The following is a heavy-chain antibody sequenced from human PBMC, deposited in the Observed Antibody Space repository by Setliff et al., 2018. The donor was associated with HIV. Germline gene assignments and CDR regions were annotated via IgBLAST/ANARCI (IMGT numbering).Heavy chain of an antibody. Sequence: PGGSLRLSCTPSGFTFGDYAMNWVRQAPGKGLEWVGFIRTKAYCGTTEYAASVKGRFTIPRDDSKSIAYLQMNSLKTEDTAVYYCTRDRYSSGWYGMDVWGQGTTVTVSS. CDR1: GFTFGDYA. CDR3: TRDRYSSGWYGMDV. CDR2: IRTKAYCGTT. D-gene: IGHD6-19*01. J-gene: IGHJ6*02. V-gene: IGHV3-49*04.